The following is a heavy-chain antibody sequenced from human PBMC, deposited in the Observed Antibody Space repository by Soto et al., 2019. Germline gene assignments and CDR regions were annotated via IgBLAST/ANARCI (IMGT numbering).Heavy chain of an antibody. Sequence: QVQLQESGPGLVKPSETLSLTCTVSGDSMSGYYWSWIRQPPRKGLEWIGYVFYSGSTNYNPSLKSRVTISVDTSKNQFSLKLTSVTAADTAVYYCARGGYSYGAQYYFDYWGQGTLVTVSS. CDR1: GDSMSGYY. V-gene: IGHV4-59*01. D-gene: IGHD5-18*01. CDR2: VFYSGST. CDR3: ARGGYSYGAQYYFDY. J-gene: IGHJ4*02.